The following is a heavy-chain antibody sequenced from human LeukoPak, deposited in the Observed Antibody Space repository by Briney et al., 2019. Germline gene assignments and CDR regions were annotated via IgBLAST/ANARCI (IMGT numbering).Heavy chain of an antibody. D-gene: IGHD6-19*01. CDR3: AKVRGTYSSGYFFDY. CDR1: GFTFDNYA. CDR2: ISWNSGYI. Sequence: GGSLRLSCAASGFTFDNYAMPWVRQAPGKGLEWLSMISWNSGYIGYADSVKGRFTISRDNAKKSLDLQMNSLRAEDTAFYYCAKVRGTYSSGYFFDYWGQGTLVTVSS. V-gene: IGHV3-9*01. J-gene: IGHJ4*02.